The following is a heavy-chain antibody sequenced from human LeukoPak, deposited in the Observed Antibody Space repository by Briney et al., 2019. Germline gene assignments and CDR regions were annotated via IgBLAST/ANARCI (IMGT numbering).Heavy chain of an antibody. CDR2: ISAYNGNT. D-gene: IGHD6-19*01. V-gene: IGHV1-18*01. Sequence: GASVKVSCKASGYTFTSYGISWVRQAPGQGLEWMGWISAYNGNTNYAQKLQGRVTMTRDLSTSTVYMELSSLRSEDTAVYYCASSPGYSSGSDYWGQGTLVTVSS. CDR3: ASSPGYSSGSDY. J-gene: IGHJ4*02. CDR1: GYTFTSYG.